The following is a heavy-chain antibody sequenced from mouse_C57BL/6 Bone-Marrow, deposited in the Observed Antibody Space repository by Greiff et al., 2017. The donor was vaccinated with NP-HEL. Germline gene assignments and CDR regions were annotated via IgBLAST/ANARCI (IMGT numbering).Heavy chain of an antibody. J-gene: IGHJ1*03. CDR2: IDPSDSYT. CDR3: TNRYIDV. Sequence: QVQLQQPGAELVRPGTSVKLSCKASGYTFTSYWMHWVKQRPGQGLEWIGVIDPSDSYTNYNQKFKGKATLTVDTSSSTAYMQLSSLTSEDSAVYYCTNRYIDVWGTGTTVTVSS. V-gene: IGHV1-59*01. CDR1: GYTFTSYW.